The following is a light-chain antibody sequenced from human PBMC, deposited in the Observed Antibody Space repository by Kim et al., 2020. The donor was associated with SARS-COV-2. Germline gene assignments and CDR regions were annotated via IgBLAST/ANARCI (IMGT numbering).Light chain of an antibody. J-gene: IGLJ3*02. V-gene: IGLV4-69*01. CDR1: RGHSRFA. CDR2: VNSDGSH. Sequence: QLVLTQSPSASASLGASVKLTCTLSRGHSRFAIAWHQQRPEKGLRYLMKVNSDGSHHQGDGIPDRFSGSSSGSERYLIISNLQSDDEADYYCQTWGTGIQVFGGGTRLTV. CDR3: QTWGTGIQV.